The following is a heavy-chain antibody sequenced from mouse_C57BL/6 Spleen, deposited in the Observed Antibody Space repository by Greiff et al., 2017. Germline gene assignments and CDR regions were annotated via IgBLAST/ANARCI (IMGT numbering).Heavy chain of an antibody. Sequence: EVQLVESGGGLVKPGGSLKLSCAASGFTFSSYTMSWVSQTPEKRLEWVATISGGGGNPYYPDRVKGRFTISRDNAKNTLYLQMSSLRSEDTALYYCARHYDYDDGYWYFDVWGTGTTVTVSS. J-gene: IGHJ1*03. V-gene: IGHV5-9*01. CDR1: GFTFSSYT. CDR3: ARHYDYDDGYWYFDV. CDR2: ISGGGGNP. D-gene: IGHD2-4*01.